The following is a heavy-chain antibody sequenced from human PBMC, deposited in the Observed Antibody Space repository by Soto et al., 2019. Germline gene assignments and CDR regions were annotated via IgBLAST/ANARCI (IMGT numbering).Heavy chain of an antibody. CDR2: IYCSGST. D-gene: IGHD3-16*01. CDR1: GASVSSGSYY. Sequence: SETLSLTCTVSGASVSSGSYYWSWIRQPPGKGLEWIGYIYCSGSTNYNPSLKSRVTISVDTSKNQFSLKLSSVTAADTAVYYCARGEAHYYYYGMDVWGQGTTVTVSS. J-gene: IGHJ6*02. V-gene: IGHV4-61*01. CDR3: ARGEAHYYYYGMDV.